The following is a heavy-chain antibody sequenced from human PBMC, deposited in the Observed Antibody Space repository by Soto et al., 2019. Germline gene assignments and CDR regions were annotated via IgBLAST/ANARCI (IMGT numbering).Heavy chain of an antibody. Sequence: EVQLVESGGGLVKPGGSLRLSCAASGFIFSDFSMNWVRQAPGKGLEWVASIGSSGGNSFYADSVKGRFIISRDNAKNSLDLQINSLRAEDTAVYYCAREKRHNSLGGRFGMDVWGQGTTVTVS. CDR1: GFIFSDFS. CDR3: AREKRHNSLGGRFGMDV. V-gene: IGHV3-21*01. J-gene: IGHJ6*02. D-gene: IGHD1-1*01. CDR2: IGSSGGNS.